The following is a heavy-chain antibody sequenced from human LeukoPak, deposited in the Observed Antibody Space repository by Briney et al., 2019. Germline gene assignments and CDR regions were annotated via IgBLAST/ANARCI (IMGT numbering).Heavy chain of an antibody. V-gene: IGHV3-21*01. J-gene: IGHJ4*02. CDR3: ARVIAAAGTGVDY. CDR2: ISSSSSYI. CDR1: GFTFSSYS. D-gene: IGHD6-13*01. Sequence: GGSLRLSCAASGFTFSSYSMNWVRQAPGKGLEWVSSISSSSSYIYYADSVKGRFTISRDSAKNSLHLQMNSLRAEDTAVYYCARVIAAAGTGVDYWGQGTLVTVSS.